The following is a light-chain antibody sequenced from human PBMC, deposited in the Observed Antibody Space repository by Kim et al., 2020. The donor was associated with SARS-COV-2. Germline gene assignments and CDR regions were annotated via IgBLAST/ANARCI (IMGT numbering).Light chain of an antibody. J-gene: IGKJ1*01. CDR2: ATS. CDR3: QKHSTGLWT. CDR1: QGISNN. Sequence: DVQMTQSPSSLSAYVGDRVTVTCRESQGISNNLVWYHQKPWKVTKVLIYATSTLQSGVPSRFSGSGSGTEFTLTSSSLQPEDPATFYCQKHSTGLWTFGHGNKVDIK. V-gene: IGKV1-27*01.